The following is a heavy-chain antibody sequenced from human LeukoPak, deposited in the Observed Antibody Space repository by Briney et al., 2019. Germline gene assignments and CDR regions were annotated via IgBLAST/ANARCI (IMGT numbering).Heavy chain of an antibody. CDR2: MNPNSGST. CDR3: ARGRSTGYPYYFEY. J-gene: IGHJ4*02. V-gene: IGHV1-8*03. Sequence: ASVKVPCKASGYTFTSYDINWVRQATGQGLEWIGWMNPNSGSTGYAQKFQGRVTITRNTSISTAYMELSGLRSEDTAVYYCARGRSTGYPYYFEYWGQGTLVTVSS. D-gene: IGHD5-12*01. CDR1: GYTFTSYD.